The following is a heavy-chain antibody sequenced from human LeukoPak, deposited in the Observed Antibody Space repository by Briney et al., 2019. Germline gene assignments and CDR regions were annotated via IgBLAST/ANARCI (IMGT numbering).Heavy chain of an antibody. D-gene: IGHD3-22*01. J-gene: IGHJ5*02. Sequence: SETLSLTCTVSGGSISSGGYYWSWIRQPAGKGLEYLGRIYSTGSTNYNPSLRSRVTISVDTSKNHFSLKLSSVTAADTAVYYCAREDYDSTPYNWFDPWGQGTLVTVSS. CDR3: AREDYDSTPYNWFDP. CDR1: GGSISSGGYY. V-gene: IGHV4-61*02. CDR2: IYSTGST.